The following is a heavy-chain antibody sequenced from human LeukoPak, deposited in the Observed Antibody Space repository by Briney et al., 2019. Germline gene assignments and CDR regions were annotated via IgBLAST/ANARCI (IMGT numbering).Heavy chain of an antibody. D-gene: IGHD2-2*01. CDR3: ARDCSSTSCYDGFAY. V-gene: IGHV4-30-4*01. J-gene: IGHJ4*02. CDR2: IYYCGST. CDR1: GGSISSGDYY. Sequence: PSETLSLTCTVSGGSISSGDYYWSWIRQPPGKGLEWIGYIYYCGSTYYNPSLKSRVTMSVDTSKNQFSLKLTSVTAADTAVYYCARDCSSTSCYDGFAYWGQGTLVTVSS.